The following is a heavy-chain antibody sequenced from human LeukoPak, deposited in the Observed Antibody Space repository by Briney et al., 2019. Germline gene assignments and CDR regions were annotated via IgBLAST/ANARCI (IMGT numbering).Heavy chain of an antibody. D-gene: IGHD4-11*01. J-gene: IGHJ6*02. V-gene: IGHV1-18*01. CDR2: ISAYNGNT. Sequence: ASVKVSCKASGYTFTSYGISWVRQAPGQGPEWMGWISAYNGNTNYAQKLQGRVTMTTDTSTSTAYMELRSLRSDDTAVYYCARDGRATVYYYGMDVWGQGTTVTVSS. CDR3: ARDGRATVYYYGMDV. CDR1: GYTFTSYG.